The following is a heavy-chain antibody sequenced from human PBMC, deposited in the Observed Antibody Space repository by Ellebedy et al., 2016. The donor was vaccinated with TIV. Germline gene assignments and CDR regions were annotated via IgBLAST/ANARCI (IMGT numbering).Heavy chain of an antibody. Sequence: PGGSLRLSCAASGFTFSSYGMHWVRQAPGKGLEWVAVISYEGSKKYYADSVKGRFTISRDNSKNTLFLQMNSMRADDTAVYYCARIWFGESYFDYWGQGTLVTVSS. CDR3: ARIWFGESYFDY. V-gene: IGHV3-30*03. CDR2: ISYEGSKK. J-gene: IGHJ4*02. D-gene: IGHD3-10*01. CDR1: GFTFSSYG.